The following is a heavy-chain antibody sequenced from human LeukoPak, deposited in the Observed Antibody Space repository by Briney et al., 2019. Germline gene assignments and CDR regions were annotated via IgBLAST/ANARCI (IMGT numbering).Heavy chain of an antibody. J-gene: IGHJ5*02. Sequence: SVKVSCKASGGTFSSYAISWVRQAPGQGLEWMGGIIPIFGTANCAQKFQGRVTITADESTSTAYMELSSLRSEDTAVYYCARGTAIFGVVIILGGWFDPWGQGNPVTVSS. CDR1: GGTFSSYA. CDR3: ARGTAIFGVVIILGGWFDP. CDR2: IIPIFGTA. V-gene: IGHV1-69*01. D-gene: IGHD3-3*01.